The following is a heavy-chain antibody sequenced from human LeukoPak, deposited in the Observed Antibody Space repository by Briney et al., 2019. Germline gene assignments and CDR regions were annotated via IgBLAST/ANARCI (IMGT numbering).Heavy chain of an antibody. Sequence: ASVKVSCKASGYTFTSYGISWVRQAPGQGLEWMGWISAYNGNTNYAQKLQGRVTMTTDTSTSTAYMELRSLRSDDTAVYYCARGNYCSGGSCYAGAFDYWGQGTLVTVSS. CDR2: ISAYNGNT. J-gene: IGHJ4*02. V-gene: IGHV1-18*01. CDR1: GYTFTSYG. D-gene: IGHD2-15*01. CDR3: ARGNYCSGGSCYAGAFDY.